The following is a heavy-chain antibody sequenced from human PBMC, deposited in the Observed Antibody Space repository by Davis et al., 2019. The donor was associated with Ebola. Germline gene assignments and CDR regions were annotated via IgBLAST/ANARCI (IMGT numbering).Heavy chain of an antibody. D-gene: IGHD1-26*01. J-gene: IGHJ3*02. Sequence: GGSLRLSCAFSGFSASLYSMNWVRQAPGKGLEWVSYISSTSRTIYYADSVKGRFTISRDNSKNTLYLQMNGLRVEDTAIYYCAKDTSNIWFDIWGQGTNVTVSS. CDR2: ISSTSRTI. V-gene: IGHV3-48*01. CDR1: GFSASLYS. CDR3: AKDTSNIWFDI.